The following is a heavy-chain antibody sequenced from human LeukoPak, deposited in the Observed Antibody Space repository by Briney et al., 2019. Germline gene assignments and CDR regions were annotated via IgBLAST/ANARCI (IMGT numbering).Heavy chain of an antibody. J-gene: IGHJ6*02. CDR3: ARDSIVPAAISYYYYGMDV. V-gene: IGHV3-66*01. CDR2: IYSGGST. CDR1: GFTFSSYA. Sequence: AGGSLRLSCAASGFTFSSYAMSWVRQAPGKGLEWVSVIYSGGSTYYADSVKGRFTISRDNSKNTLYLQMNSLRAEDTAVYYCARDSIVPAAISYYYYGMDVWGQGTTVTVSS. D-gene: IGHD2-2*01.